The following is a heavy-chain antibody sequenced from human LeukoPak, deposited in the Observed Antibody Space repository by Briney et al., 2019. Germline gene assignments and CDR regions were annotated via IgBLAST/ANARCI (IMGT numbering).Heavy chain of an antibody. CDR2: ISCSGAGT. V-gene: IGHV3-23*01. D-gene: IGHD2-21*02. CDR3: AKGPIVVVTAMELEY. Sequence: GGSLRLSCAASGFSFSNYAMSWVRQAPGKGLEWVSTISCSGAGTYYADSVKGRFTISRDNSKNTLYVQMDSLRAEDTAVYYCAKGPIVVVTAMELEYWGRGTLVTVSS. J-gene: IGHJ4*02. CDR1: GFSFSNYA.